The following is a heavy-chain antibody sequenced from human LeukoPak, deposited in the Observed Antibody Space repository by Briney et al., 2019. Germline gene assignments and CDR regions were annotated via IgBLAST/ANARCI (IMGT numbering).Heavy chain of an antibody. CDR3: AIDHSSGWYFDY. V-gene: IGHV3-33*01. D-gene: IGHD6-19*01. Sequence: GRSLRLSCAASGFTFSSYGMHWVRQAPGKGLEWVAVIWYDGSNKYYADSVKGRFTISRDNSKNTLYLQMNSLRAEDTAVYYCAIDHSSGWYFDYWGQGTLVTVPS. CDR2: IWYDGSNK. CDR1: GFTFSSYG. J-gene: IGHJ4*02.